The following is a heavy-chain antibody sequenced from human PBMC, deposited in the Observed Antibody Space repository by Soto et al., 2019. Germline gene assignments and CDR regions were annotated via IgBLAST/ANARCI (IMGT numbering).Heavy chain of an antibody. D-gene: IGHD1-26*01. Sequence: LEPMSHTCIVSGGSISSGSYYWSWIRQPPGTGLEWIGYIYYSTSTNYNPSFKSRVTLSVDTSKDQCSLKLSSVPAADTAVYYCARGHHGIGLVYYCFDPWGQATLVTVSS. CDR2: IYYSTST. CDR1: GGSISSGSYY. J-gene: IGHJ5*02. V-gene: IGHV4-61*01. CDR3: ARGHHGIGLVYYCFDP.